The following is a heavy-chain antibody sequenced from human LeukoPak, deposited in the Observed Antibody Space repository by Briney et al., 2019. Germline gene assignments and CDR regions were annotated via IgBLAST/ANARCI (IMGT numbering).Heavy chain of an antibody. V-gene: IGHV4-4*02. CDR1: GGSISSSNW. D-gene: IGHD2-15*01. J-gene: IGHJ4*02. CDR3: ARDNIVVVAATKAYYFDY. CDR2: IYHSGST. Sequence: SGTLSLTCAVSGGSISSSNWWSWVRQPPGKGLEWIGSIYHSGSTYYNPSLKSRVTISVDTSKNQFSLKLSSVTAADTAVYYCARDNIVVVAATKAYYFDYWGQGTLVTVSS.